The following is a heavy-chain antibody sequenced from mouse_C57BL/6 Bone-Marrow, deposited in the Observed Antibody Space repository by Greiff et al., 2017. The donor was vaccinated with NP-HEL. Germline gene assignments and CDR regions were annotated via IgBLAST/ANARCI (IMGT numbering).Heavy chain of an antibody. CDR3: ARKGGVPCMDY. Sequence: QVQLKSSGAELARPGASVKLSCKASVYTFPSYGISWVKPRTGQGLEWIGEIYPRSGTPYYNEKFKGKATLTAEKAASTAYMELRSLTSEDSAVYFFARKGGVPCMDYWGQGTSVTVSS. J-gene: IGHJ4*01. V-gene: IGHV1-81*01. CDR2: IYPRSGTP. CDR1: VYTFPSYG. D-gene: IGHD2-14*01.